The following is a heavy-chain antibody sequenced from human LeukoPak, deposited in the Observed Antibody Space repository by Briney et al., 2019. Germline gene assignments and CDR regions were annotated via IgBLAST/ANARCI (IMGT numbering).Heavy chain of an antibody. CDR1: GGSFSGYY. CDR2: INHSGST. D-gene: IGHD3-16*01. Sequence: SETLSLTCAVYGGSFSGYYWSWIRQPPGKGLEWIGEINHSGSTYYNPSLKSRVTISVDTSKNQSSLKLNSATAADTAVYYCARHYGPWGQGTLVTVSS. V-gene: IGHV4-34*01. CDR3: ARHYGP. J-gene: IGHJ5*02.